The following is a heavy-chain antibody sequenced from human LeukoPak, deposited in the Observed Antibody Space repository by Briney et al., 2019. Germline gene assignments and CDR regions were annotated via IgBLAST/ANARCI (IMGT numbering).Heavy chain of an antibody. CDR1: GGSFSGYY. J-gene: IGHJ6*02. Sequence: SETLSLTCAVYGGSFSGYYWSWIRQPPGKGLEWIGEINHSGSTNYDPSLKSRVIISVDTSKNQFSLKLSSVTAADTAVYYCAAQRGTSAKLIYYYYGMDVWGQGTTVTVSS. D-gene: IGHD2-2*01. CDR3: AAQRGTSAKLIYYYYGMDV. V-gene: IGHV4-34*01. CDR2: INHSGST.